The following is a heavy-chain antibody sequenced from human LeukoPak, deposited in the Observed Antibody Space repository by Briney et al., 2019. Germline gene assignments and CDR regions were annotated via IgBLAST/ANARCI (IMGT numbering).Heavy chain of an antibody. CDR3: ARDRVGGSGSYYDY. D-gene: IGHD3-10*01. Sequence: GGSLRLSCAASGFTFSSYAMHWVRQAPGKGLEWVAVISYDGSNKYYADSVKGRFTISRDNSKNTLYLQMNSLRAEDTAVYYCARDRVGGSGSYYDYWGQGTLVTVSS. V-gene: IGHV3-30-3*01. CDR1: GFTFSSYA. J-gene: IGHJ4*02. CDR2: ISYDGSNK.